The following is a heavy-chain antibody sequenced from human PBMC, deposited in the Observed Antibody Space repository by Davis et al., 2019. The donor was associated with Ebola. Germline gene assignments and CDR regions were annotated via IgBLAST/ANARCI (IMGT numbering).Heavy chain of an antibody. J-gene: IGHJ3*02. CDR2: INHSGST. V-gene: IGHV4-34*01. CDR1: GGSFSGYY. Sequence: SETLSLTCAVYGGSFSGYYWSWIRQPPGKGLEWIWEINHSGSTNYNPSLKSRVTISVDTSKNQFSLKLSSVTAADTAVYYCARDAGYSYGLDIWGQGTMVTVSS. CDR3: ARDAGYSYGLDI. D-gene: IGHD5-18*01.